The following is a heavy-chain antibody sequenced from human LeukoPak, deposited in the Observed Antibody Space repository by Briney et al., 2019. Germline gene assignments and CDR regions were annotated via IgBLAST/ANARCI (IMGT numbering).Heavy chain of an antibody. V-gene: IGHV1-18*01. CDR3: ARGDIMTTVTTGAFDI. CDR1: GYTFTSYG. D-gene: IGHD4-17*01. CDR2: ISAYNGNT. Sequence: GASVEVSCKASGYTFTSYGISWVRQAPGQGLEWMGWISAYNGNTNYAQKLQGRVTMTTDTSTSTAYMELRSLRSDDTAVYYCARGDIMTTVTTGAFDIWGQGTMVTVSS. J-gene: IGHJ3*02.